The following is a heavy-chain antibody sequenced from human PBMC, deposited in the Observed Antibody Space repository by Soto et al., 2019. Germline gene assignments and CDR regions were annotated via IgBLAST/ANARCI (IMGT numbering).Heavy chain of an antibody. CDR2: IKSKTDGGTT. D-gene: IGHD3-10*01. V-gene: IGHV3-15*01. CDR3: ATDTIFVWFGDY. Sequence: EVQLVESGGGLVKPGGSLRLSCAASGFTFSNAWMSWVRQAPGNGLEWVGRIKSKTDGGTTDYAAPVKGRFTISRGDLKNTRYLEMKSMKTEDTGVCYCATDTIFVWFGDYWGQGSLVTVSS. CDR1: GFTFSNAW. J-gene: IGHJ4*02.